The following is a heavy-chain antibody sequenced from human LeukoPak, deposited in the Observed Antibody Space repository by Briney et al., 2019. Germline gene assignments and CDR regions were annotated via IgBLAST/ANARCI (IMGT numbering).Heavy chain of an antibody. Sequence: PGRSLRLSCAASGFTFDDYAMHWVRQAPGKGLEWVSGITWNSDNIEYADSVKGRFTISRDNAKNSLYLQMNSLRAEDTAVYYCARDLGYSSSWTRWFDPWGQGTLVTVSS. V-gene: IGHV3-9*01. CDR3: ARDLGYSSSWTRWFDP. CDR1: GFTFDDYA. CDR2: ITWNSDNI. D-gene: IGHD6-13*01. J-gene: IGHJ5*02.